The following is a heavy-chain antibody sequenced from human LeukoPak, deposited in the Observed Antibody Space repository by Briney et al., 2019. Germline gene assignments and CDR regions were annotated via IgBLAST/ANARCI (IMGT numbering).Heavy chain of an antibody. J-gene: IGHJ4*02. CDR1: GFSFSDYT. Sequence: GGSLRLSCTASGFSFSDYTMNGVRPAPGEGLEWLSCISSGSAYIHYADSVKGRFTISRDNAKNSLNLQMSSLRAEDTAVYYCASGTTGTTGFNYWGQGTLVTVSS. CDR3: ASGTTGTTGFNY. V-gene: IGHV3-21*01. D-gene: IGHD1-7*01. CDR2: ISSGSAYI.